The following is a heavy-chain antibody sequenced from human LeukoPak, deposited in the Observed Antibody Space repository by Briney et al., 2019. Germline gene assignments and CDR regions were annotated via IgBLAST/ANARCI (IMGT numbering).Heavy chain of an antibody. CDR3: ARGGSSSWINWFDP. V-gene: IGHV4-59*01. D-gene: IGHD6-13*01. CDR2: IYYSGST. CDR1: GGSISSYY. Sequence: SETLSLTCTASGGSISSYYWSWIRQPPGKGLEWIGYIYYSGSTNYNPSLKSRVTISVDTSKNQFSLKLSSVTAADTAVYYCARGGSSSWINWFDPWGQGTLVTVSS. J-gene: IGHJ5*02.